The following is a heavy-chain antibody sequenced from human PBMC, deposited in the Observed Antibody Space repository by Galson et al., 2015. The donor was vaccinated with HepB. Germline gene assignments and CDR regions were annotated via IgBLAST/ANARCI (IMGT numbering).Heavy chain of an antibody. V-gene: IGHV2-26*01. J-gene: IGHJ4*02. Sequence: PALVKPTQTLTLTCTVSGFSLSNARKGVSWIRQPPGKALEWLAHIFSNDEKSYSTPLKSRLTISKDTSKSQVVLTMTNMDPVDTATYYCARQVGATYFDYWGQGTLVTVSS. CDR2: IFSNDEK. CDR1: GFSLSNARKG. CDR3: ARQVGATYFDY. D-gene: IGHD1-26*01.